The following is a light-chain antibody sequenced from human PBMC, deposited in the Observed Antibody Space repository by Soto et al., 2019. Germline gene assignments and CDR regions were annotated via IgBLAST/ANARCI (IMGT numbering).Light chain of an antibody. V-gene: IGKV1-5*03. Sequence: DIQMTQSPSTLSASVGDRVTITCRASQNINTWLAWYQQKPGKAPNLLIYKASTLEGGVPSRFSGSGSGTEFTLTISSLQPDDFATYYGQHYNSFPWTFGQGTKV. CDR1: QNINTW. J-gene: IGKJ1*01. CDR3: QHYNSFPWT. CDR2: KAS.